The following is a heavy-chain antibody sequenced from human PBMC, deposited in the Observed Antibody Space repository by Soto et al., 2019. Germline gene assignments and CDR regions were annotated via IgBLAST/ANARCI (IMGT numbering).Heavy chain of an antibody. CDR2: IYYSGST. Sequence: SETLSLICTVSGGSISSYYWSWIRQPPGKGLEWIGYIYYSGSTNYNPSLKSRVTISVDTSKNQFSLKLSSVAAADTAVYYCAGIAAGPLLIYYFDYWGQGTLVTVSS. J-gene: IGHJ4*02. V-gene: IGHV4-59*01. CDR3: AGIAAGPLLIYYFDY. CDR1: GGSISSYY. D-gene: IGHD6-25*01.